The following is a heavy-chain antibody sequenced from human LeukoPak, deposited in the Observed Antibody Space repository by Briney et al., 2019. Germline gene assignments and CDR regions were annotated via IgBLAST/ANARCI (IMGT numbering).Heavy chain of an antibody. V-gene: IGHV4-59*01. CDR3: ARDPPPSGSYAFDI. CDR1: GGSISSYY. D-gene: IGHD3-10*01. Sequence: PSETLSLTCTVSGGSISSYYWSWIRQPPGKGLEWIGYIYYSGSTNYNPSLKSRVTISVDTSKNQFSLKLSSVTAADTAVYYCARDPPPSGSYAFDIWGQGTMVTVSS. J-gene: IGHJ3*02. CDR2: IYYSGST.